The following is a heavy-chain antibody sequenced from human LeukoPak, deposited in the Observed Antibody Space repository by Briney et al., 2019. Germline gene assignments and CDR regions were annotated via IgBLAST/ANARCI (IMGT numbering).Heavy chain of an antibody. V-gene: IGHV3-7*01. Sequence: GGSLRLSCAASGFTFTTYWMTWVRQAPGKGLEWVANINQDGSEKYFVDSVKGRFTISRDNAKNSLYLQMNSLRVEDTAVYYCARVVKDSSGYYPDAFDIWGQGTLVTVSS. CDR1: GFTFTTYW. J-gene: IGHJ4*02. CDR2: INQDGSEK. CDR3: ARVVKDSSGYYPDAFDI. D-gene: IGHD3-22*01.